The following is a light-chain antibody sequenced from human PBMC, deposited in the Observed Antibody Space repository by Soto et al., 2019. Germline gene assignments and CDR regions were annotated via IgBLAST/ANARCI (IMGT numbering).Light chain of an antibody. Sequence: GDGVTIACRASQAIGNYLAWYQQKSGKAPKLLIYAASTLQSGVPSRFSGSASGTKFTLTISSLQPEDFATYYCQQLNSFPLTFGGGTKVEIK. CDR2: AAS. CDR3: QQLNSFPLT. CDR1: QAIGNY. J-gene: IGKJ4*01. V-gene: IGKV1-9*01.